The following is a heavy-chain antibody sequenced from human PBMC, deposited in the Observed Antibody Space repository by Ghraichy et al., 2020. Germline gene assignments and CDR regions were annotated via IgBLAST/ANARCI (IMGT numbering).Heavy chain of an antibody. CDR2: ISWNSGSI. CDR3: AKDIWQQPRYDMDV. J-gene: IGHJ6*02. V-gene: IGHV3-9*01. CDR1: GFTFDDYA. Sequence: GGSLRLSCAASGFTFDDYAMHWVRQAPGKGLEWVSGISWNSGSIGYADSVKGRFTISRDNAKNSLYLQMNSLRAEDTALYYCAKDIWQQPRYDMDVWGQGTTVTVSS. D-gene: IGHD6-13*01.